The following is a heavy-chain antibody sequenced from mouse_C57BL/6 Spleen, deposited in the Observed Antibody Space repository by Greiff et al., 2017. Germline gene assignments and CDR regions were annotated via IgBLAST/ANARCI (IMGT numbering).Heavy chain of an antibody. V-gene: IGHV1-47*01. CDR1: GYTFTTYP. CDR2: FHPYNDDT. J-gene: IGHJ4*01. D-gene: IGHD2-3*01. Sequence: QVHVKQSGAELVKPGASVKMSCKASGYTFTTYPIEWMKQNHGKSLEWIGNFHPYNDDTKYNEKFKGKATLTVEKSSSTVYLELSRLTSDDSAVYYCARSGYYDYAMDYWGQGTSVTVSS. CDR3: ARSGYYDYAMDY.